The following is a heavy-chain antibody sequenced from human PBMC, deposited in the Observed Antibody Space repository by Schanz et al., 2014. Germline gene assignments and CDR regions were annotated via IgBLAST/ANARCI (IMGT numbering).Heavy chain of an antibody. Sequence: QVQLVQSGAEVKKPGPSVKVSCKASGGTFSSSTLTWVRQAPGQGLEWMGGISVYHGHTKYAGKVHGRVTMTTDTSTSTAYMELRSLISDDTAVYYCVRDAGGGGGIYHDMDVWGQGTSVTVSS. D-gene: IGHD1-1*01. J-gene: IGHJ6*02. V-gene: IGHV1-18*01. CDR3: VRDAGGGGGIYHDMDV. CDR1: GGTFSSST. CDR2: ISVYHGHT.